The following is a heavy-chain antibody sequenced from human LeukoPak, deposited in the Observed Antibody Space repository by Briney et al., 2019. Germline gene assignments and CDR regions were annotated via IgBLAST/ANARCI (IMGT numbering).Heavy chain of an antibody. V-gene: IGHV4-61*05. CDR3: ARGPYYYGSGSYYNNPYYFDY. Sequence: PSETLSLTCTVSGGSISSSSYYWGWIRQPPGTGLEWLGYIHYSGSTNYNPSLKSRVTISVDTSKNQFSLKLSSVTAADTAVYYCARGPYYYGSGSYYNNPYYFDYWGQGTLVTVSS. J-gene: IGHJ4*02. CDR1: GGSISSSSYY. CDR2: IHYSGST. D-gene: IGHD3-10*01.